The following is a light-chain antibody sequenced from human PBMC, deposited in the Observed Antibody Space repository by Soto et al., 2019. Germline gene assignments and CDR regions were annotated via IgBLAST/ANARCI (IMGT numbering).Light chain of an antibody. CDR3: ATWDDSLNGPV. V-gene: IGLV1-44*01. J-gene: IGLJ3*02. Sequence: QSVLTQPPSASGTPGQTVTISCSGSTSNIGGNTVNWYQHLPGTAPEPLMFGNNQRRSGVPAGFAGSKSGTSASLAISGLQSADEADYYCATWDDSLNGPVFGGGTKLTVL. CDR2: GNN. CDR1: TSNIGGNT.